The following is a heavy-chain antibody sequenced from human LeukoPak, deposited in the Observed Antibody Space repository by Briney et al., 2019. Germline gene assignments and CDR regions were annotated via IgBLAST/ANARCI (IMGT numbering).Heavy chain of an antibody. V-gene: IGHV3-30*18. Sequence: GGPLRLSCAASGFTFSSYGMHWVRQAPGKGLEWVAVISYDGSNKYYADSVKGRFTISRDNSKNTLYLQMNSLRAEDTAVYYCAKDRGSGWYPPDAFDIWGQGTMVTVSS. CDR1: GFTFSSYG. CDR2: ISYDGSNK. D-gene: IGHD6-19*01. CDR3: AKDRGSGWYPPDAFDI. J-gene: IGHJ3*02.